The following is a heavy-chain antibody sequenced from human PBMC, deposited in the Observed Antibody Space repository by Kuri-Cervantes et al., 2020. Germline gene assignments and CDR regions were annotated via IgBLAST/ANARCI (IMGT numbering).Heavy chain of an antibody. D-gene: IGHD4-17*01. CDR3: AREGGEGTVTPYYYYGMDV. CDR1: GFTFSSYG. Sequence: LSLTCAASGFTFSSYGMHWVRQAPGKGLAWVAVIWYDGSNKYYADSVKGRFTISRDNSKNTLYLQMNSLRAEDTAVYYCAREGGEGTVTPYYYYGMDVWGQGTTVTVSS. J-gene: IGHJ6*02. V-gene: IGHV3-33*01. CDR2: IWYDGSNK.